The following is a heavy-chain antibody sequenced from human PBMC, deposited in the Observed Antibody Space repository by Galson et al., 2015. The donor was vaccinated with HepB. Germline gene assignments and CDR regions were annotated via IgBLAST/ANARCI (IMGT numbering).Heavy chain of an antibody. CDR1: GYTFTHYN. D-gene: IGHD1-26*01. J-gene: IGHJ5*02. V-gene: IGHV1-18*04. Sequence: SVKVSCKASGYTFTHYNIAWVRQAPGHGLEWMGRISGYNGNTNYAQKLQGRVTMTTDTSTSTHYMELRGLRSDDTAVYFCARLFYREVSCVYSWFDAWGQGTPVTVSS. CDR2: ISGYNGNT. CDR3: ARLFYREVSCVYSWFDA.